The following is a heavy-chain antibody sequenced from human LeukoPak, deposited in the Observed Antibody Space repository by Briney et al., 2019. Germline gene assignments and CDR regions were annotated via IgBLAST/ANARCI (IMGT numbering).Heavy chain of an antibody. V-gene: IGHV3-33*06. CDR3: AKGSLVGATTPFDY. CDR2: IWYDGSNK. Sequence: PGGSLRLSCAASGFTFSSYGMHWVHQAPGKGLEWVAVIWYDGSNKYYADSVKGRFTISRDNSKNTLYLQMNSLRAEDTAVYYCAKGSLVGATTPFDYWGQGTLVTVSS. CDR1: GFTFSSYG. J-gene: IGHJ4*02. D-gene: IGHD1-26*01.